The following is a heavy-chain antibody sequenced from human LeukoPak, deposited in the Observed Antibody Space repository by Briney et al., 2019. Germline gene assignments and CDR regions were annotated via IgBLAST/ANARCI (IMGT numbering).Heavy chain of an antibody. D-gene: IGHD4-17*01. CDR2: ISDNGNTI. Sequence: GGSLRLSCAASGFTFSTYEMNWVCQAPGKGLEWVSYISDNGNTIYYADSVKGRFTISRDNAKNSLYLQMNSLRVEDTAVYYCASGDYMDHWGQGTLVTVS. V-gene: IGHV3-48*03. J-gene: IGHJ4*02. CDR3: ASGDYMDH. CDR1: GFTFSTYE.